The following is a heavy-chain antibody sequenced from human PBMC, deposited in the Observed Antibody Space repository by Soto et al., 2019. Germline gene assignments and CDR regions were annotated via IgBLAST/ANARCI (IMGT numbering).Heavy chain of an antibody. J-gene: IGHJ4*02. Sequence: XSVKVSCNASGYTFTSYGISLVRHSPGQGLEWMGWISAYNGNTNYAQKLQGRVTMTTDTSTSTAYMELRSLRSDDTAVYYCARVFSPDYGERTMAYWGQGTLVTVSS. D-gene: IGHD4-17*01. CDR1: GYTFTSYG. V-gene: IGHV1-18*01. CDR2: ISAYNGNT. CDR3: ARVFSPDYGERTMAY.